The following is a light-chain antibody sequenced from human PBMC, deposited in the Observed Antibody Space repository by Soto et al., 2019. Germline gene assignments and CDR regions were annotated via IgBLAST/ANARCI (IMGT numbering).Light chain of an antibody. CDR2: AAS. Sequence: DIQIAQSPSFLSASVGDRVTITGLASQGISTYLNWYQQKPGKAPKLLIYAASSLQSGVPSRFSGSGSETDFTLTISSLQPEDFATYSCQQSYSTTWTFGQGTKV. CDR3: QQSYSTTWT. CDR1: QGISTY. V-gene: IGKV1-39*01. J-gene: IGKJ1*01.